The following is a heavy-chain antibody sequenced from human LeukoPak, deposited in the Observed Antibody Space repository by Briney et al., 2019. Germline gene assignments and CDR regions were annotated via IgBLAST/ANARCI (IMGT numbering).Heavy chain of an antibody. Sequence: PGGSLRLSCEASGFTFSTYGIHWVRQAPGKGLDWVALISFDGSNTYYADSVKGRFTISRDNSKNTLYLQMNSLRTEDTAVYYCAKEGRAVVTYFDSWGQGTLVTVSP. J-gene: IGHJ4*02. D-gene: IGHD3-22*01. CDR1: GFTFSTYG. V-gene: IGHV3-30*18. CDR3: AKEGRAVVTYFDS. CDR2: ISFDGSNT.